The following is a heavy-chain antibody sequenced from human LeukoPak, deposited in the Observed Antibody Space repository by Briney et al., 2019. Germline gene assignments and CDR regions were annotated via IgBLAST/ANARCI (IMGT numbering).Heavy chain of an antibody. CDR2: ISGSGGST. J-gene: IGHJ4*02. D-gene: IGHD3-22*01. CDR1: GFTFSSYA. V-gene: IGHV3-23*01. CDR3: AKGINSGYYFDY. Sequence: GGSLRLSCAASGFTFSSYAMSWVRQAPGKGLEWVSAISGSGGSTYYADSVKGRFTISRDNSKNTLYLQMRSLRAEDTAVYYCAKGINSGYYFDYWGQGTLVTVSS.